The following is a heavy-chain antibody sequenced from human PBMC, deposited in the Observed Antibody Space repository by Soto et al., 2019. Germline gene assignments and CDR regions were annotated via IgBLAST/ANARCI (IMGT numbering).Heavy chain of an antibody. CDR1: GYRLDAAW. CDR3: ARLITYICDF. CDR2: IKPGGSDL. D-gene: IGHD3-10*01. V-gene: IGHV5-51*01. Sequence: EVQLVQSVAEVKKPGESLQITCKGVGYRLDAAWIGWVRQMPGKGLEWMGIIKPGGSDLRYSPSFRGQVTISADAAVNTAYLQWDSLKASDTAMYYCARLITYICDFWGQGTLVTVSS. J-gene: IGHJ4*02.